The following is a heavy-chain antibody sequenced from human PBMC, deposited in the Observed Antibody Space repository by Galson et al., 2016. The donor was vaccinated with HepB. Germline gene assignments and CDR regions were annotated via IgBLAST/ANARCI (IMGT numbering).Heavy chain of an antibody. D-gene: IGHD2-21*01. CDR1: GGSISSSSYY. Sequence: SETLSLTCTVSGGSISSSSYYWGWIRQPPGKGLDCIGTIYVSGTTYYNPSLKSRVTMSIDTSKNKFSLKLASVTAADTAVYYCARVGDRAWPPDNRFDPWGQGILVTVSS. J-gene: IGHJ5*02. CDR3: ARVGDRAWPPDNRFDP. CDR2: IYVSGTT. V-gene: IGHV4-39*01.